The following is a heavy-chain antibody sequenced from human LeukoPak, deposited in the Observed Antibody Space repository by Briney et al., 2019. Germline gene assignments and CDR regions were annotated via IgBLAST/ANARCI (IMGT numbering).Heavy chain of an antibody. CDR1: GGSLSSFY. Sequence: SETLSLTCTVAGGSLSSFYWSWIRQPPGKGLEWIGYISYSGSTNYHPSLKSRVTISVDTPKNQFSRKLSSVTAADTAVYYCARFIYGFDPWGQGTLVTVSS. CDR2: ISYSGST. J-gene: IGHJ5*02. CDR3: ARFIYGFDP. V-gene: IGHV4-59*01. D-gene: IGHD2-2*02.